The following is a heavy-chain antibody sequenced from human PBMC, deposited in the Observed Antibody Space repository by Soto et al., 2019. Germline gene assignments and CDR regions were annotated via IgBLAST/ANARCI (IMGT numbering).Heavy chain of an antibody. V-gene: IGHV4-31*03. J-gene: IGHJ4*02. CDR1: GGSISSGGYY. CDR2: IYYSGST. Sequence: QVQLQESGPGLVKPSQTLSLTCTVSGGSISSGGYYWSWIRQHPGKVLEWFGYIYYSGSTYYNPSLKSRVTISVDTSKNQFSLKLSSVTDADTAVYYCARNLFGAAFDYWGQGTLVTVSS. D-gene: IGHD3-10*02. CDR3: ARNLFGAAFDY.